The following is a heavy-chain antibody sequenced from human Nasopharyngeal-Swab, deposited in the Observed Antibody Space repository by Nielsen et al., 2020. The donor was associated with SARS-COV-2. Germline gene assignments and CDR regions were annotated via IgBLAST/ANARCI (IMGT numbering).Heavy chain of an antibody. CDR3: ARVPCSSTSCYVGGYGMDV. Sequence: GGSLRLSCAASGFTVSSNYMSWVRQAPGKGLEWVSVIYSGGSTYYADSVKGRFTISRDNSKNTLYLQMNSLRAEDTAVHYCARVPCSSTSCYVGGYGMDVWGQGTTVTVSS. D-gene: IGHD2-2*01. J-gene: IGHJ6*02. CDR1: GFTVSSNY. V-gene: IGHV3-53*01. CDR2: IYSGGST.